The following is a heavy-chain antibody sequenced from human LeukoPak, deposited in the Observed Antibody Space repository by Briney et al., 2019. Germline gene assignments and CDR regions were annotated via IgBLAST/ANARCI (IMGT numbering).Heavy chain of an antibody. V-gene: IGHV3-30*03. CDR1: GFTFSSYG. J-gene: IGHJ4*02. CDR2: ISYDGSNK. CDR3: ARDLYGSGHFDY. D-gene: IGHD3-10*01. Sequence: GRSLRLSCAASGFTFSSYGMHWVRQAPGKGLEWVAVISYDGSNKYYADSVKGRFTISRDNSKNTLYLQMNSLRAEDTAVYHCARDLYGSGHFDYWGQGTLVTVSS.